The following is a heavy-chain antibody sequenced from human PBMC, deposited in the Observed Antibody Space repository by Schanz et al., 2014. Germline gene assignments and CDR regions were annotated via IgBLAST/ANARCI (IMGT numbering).Heavy chain of an antibody. CDR1: GYSFTTYG. Sequence: QVQLVQSGAEVKKPGASVKVSCKASGYSFTTYGLNWVRQAPGQGLEWMGIVNPGGGSTSVAQRFQTRVTLTRDTSTGTAYLGLTRLRFEDTAVYYCARGSLAGYVALLMAANDYWGQGTLXTVSS. D-gene: IGHD2-15*01. CDR3: ARGSLAGYVALLMAANDY. J-gene: IGHJ4*02. V-gene: IGHV1-46*01. CDR2: VNPGGGST.